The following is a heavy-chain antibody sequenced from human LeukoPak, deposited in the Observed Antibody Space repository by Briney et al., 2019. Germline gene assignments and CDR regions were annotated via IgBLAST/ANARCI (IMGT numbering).Heavy chain of an antibody. J-gene: IGHJ1*01. CDR2: ITPNADRT. Sequence: GGSLRLSCAASGFTFGSYGMSWVRQAPGKGLEWVSFITPNADRTSYADSVEGRFTISRDNPRNTLYMQMNSLRDEDTAVYYCAIMHGYYDGSGYLVQWGQGTLVTVSS. D-gene: IGHD3-22*01. V-gene: IGHV3-23*01. CDR3: AIMHGYYDGSGYLVQ. CDR1: GFTFGSYG.